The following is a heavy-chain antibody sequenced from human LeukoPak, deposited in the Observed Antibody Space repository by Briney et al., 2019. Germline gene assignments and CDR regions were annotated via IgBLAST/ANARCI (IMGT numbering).Heavy chain of an antibody. J-gene: IGHJ4*02. D-gene: IGHD6-19*01. CDR3: ARIPTTHPVAYFDY. CDR1: GYSISSYY. Sequence: SETLFLTCSVSGYSISSYYWSWIRQPPGKGLEWIGYIYYSGSTNYNPSRKSRVTISVDRPKNQFSLNLRSVTAADTAVYYCARIPTTHPVAYFDYWGQGTLVTVSS. CDR2: IYYSGST. V-gene: IGHV4-59*08.